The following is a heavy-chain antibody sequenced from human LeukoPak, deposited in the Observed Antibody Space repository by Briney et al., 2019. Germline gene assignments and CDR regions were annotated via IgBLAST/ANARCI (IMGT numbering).Heavy chain of an antibody. J-gene: IGHJ6*02. CDR2: ITVDNGNT. V-gene: IGHV1-18*01. CDR1: GDSFHKYG. D-gene: IGHD3-10*01. Sequence: ASVKVSCNASGDSFHKYGVTWVRQAPGQGLEWMGWITVDNGNTEHSQKVQGRVTMTTDTSRSTVYMELRSLRSDDTAVYYCARDRFYGTGSLPEGGGMDVWGQGTTVIVSS. CDR3: ARDRFYGTGSLPEGGGMDV.